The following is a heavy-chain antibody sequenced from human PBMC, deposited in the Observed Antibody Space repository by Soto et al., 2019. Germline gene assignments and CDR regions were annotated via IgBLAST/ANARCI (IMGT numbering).Heavy chain of an antibody. CDR2: ISYDGSNK. Sequence: PGGSLRLSCAASGFTFSSYAMHWVRQAPGKGLEWVAVISYDGSNKYYADSVKGRFTISRDNSKNTLYLQMSSLTADDSAVYYCARDPSQYTSGWYGIDFWGLGTLVTVSS. CDR1: GFTFSSYA. D-gene: IGHD6-19*01. V-gene: IGHV3-30-3*01. J-gene: IGHJ4*01. CDR3: ARDPSQYTSGWYGIDF.